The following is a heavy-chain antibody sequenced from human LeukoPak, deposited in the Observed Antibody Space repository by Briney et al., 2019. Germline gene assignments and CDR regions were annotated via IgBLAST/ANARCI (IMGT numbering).Heavy chain of an antibody. J-gene: IGHJ4*02. Sequence: SVKVSCKASGYTFTSYYMHWVRQAPGQGLEWMGGIIPIFGTANYAQKFQGRVTITADKSTSTAYMEPSSLRSEDTAVYYCARRHYYDSSGYYYALDYWGQGTLVTVSS. CDR1: GYTFTSYY. V-gene: IGHV1-69*06. CDR2: IIPIFGTA. D-gene: IGHD3-22*01. CDR3: ARRHYYDSSGYYYALDY.